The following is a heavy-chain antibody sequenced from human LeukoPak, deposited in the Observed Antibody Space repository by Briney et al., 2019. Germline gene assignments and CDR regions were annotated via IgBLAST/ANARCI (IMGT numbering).Heavy chain of an antibody. J-gene: IGHJ4*02. CDR2: INPNSGGT. CDR3: ARGSGIVLSI. CDR1: GYTFTNNF. V-gene: IGHV1-2*02. D-gene: IGHD1-26*01. Sequence: ASVKVSCKASGYTFTNNFMHWVRQAPGQGLEWMGWINPNSGGTNYAQKFQGRVTMTRDTSISTAYMELSRLRSDDTAVYYCARGSGIVLSIWGQGTLVTVSS.